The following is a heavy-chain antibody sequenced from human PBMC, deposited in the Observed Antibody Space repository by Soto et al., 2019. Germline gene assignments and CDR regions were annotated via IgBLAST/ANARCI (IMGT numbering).Heavy chain of an antibody. CDR2: ISSSGSTI. CDR1: GFTFSSYD. J-gene: IGHJ4*02. Sequence: EVQLVESGGGLVQPGGSLRLSCAASGFTFSSYDMNWVRQAPGKGLEWVSYISSSGSTIYYADSGKGRFTISRDNAKNSLYLQMNSLRAEDTAVYYCARGDSGSYYFDYWGQGTLVTVSS. V-gene: IGHV3-48*03. CDR3: ARGDSGSYYFDY. D-gene: IGHD1-26*01.